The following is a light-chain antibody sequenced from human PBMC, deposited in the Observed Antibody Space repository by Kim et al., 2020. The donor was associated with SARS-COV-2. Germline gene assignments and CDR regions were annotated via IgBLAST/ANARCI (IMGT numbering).Light chain of an antibody. J-gene: IGLJ2*01. Sequence: VSPRQTASINCSGDKLGDKYACWYQQKPGQSPVLVIYQDNERPSGIPERFSGSNSGNTATLTISGTQAMDEADYYCQAWDSSRVVFGGGTQLTVL. CDR1: KLGDKY. CDR3: QAWDSSRVV. V-gene: IGLV3-1*01. CDR2: QDN.